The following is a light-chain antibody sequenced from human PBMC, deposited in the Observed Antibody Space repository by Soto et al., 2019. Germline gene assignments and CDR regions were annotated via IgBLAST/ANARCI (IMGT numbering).Light chain of an antibody. Sequence: DIVMTQSPDSLAVSLGERATINCKSSQSVLYSSNNKNYLAWYQQKPGQPPKLLIYWASTRESGVPDRFSGSGSGTDFTLTISSLQAEDVAVYYCQQYYSTPPLFCQGTRLEIK. V-gene: IGKV4-1*01. J-gene: IGKJ5*01. CDR1: QSVLYSSNNKNY. CDR2: WAS. CDR3: QQYYSTPPL.